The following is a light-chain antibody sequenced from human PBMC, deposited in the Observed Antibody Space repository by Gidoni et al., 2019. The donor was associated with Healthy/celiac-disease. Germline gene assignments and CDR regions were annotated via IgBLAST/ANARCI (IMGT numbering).Light chain of an antibody. Sequence: EIVLTQSPATLSLSPGERATLSCRASQSVSSYLAWYQQKPAQAPRLISYDASNRATGIPARFSGSGSGTDFTLTISRLEPEDFAVYYCQQRSNWPITFGQGTRLEIK. CDR3: QQRSNWPIT. CDR1: QSVSSY. CDR2: DAS. J-gene: IGKJ5*01. V-gene: IGKV3-11*01.